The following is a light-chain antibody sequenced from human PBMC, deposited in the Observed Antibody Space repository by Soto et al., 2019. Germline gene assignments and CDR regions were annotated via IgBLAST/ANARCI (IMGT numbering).Light chain of an antibody. CDR1: SSDVGGHNY. CDR2: EVI. V-gene: IGLV2-8*01. CDR3: SSYAGTNNYVV. Sequence: QSALTQPPSASGSPGQSVTISCTGTSSDVGGHNYVSWYQQHPGKAPKLMIYEVITRPSGVPDRFSGSKSGNTASLTVSGLQAEDEADYFCSSYAGTNNYVVFGGGTKVTVL. J-gene: IGLJ2*01.